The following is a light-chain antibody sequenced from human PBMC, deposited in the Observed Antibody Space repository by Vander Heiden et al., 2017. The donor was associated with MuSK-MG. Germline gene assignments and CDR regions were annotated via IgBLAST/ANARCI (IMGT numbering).Light chain of an antibody. J-gene: IGKJ2*01. CDR1: QSVSSY. V-gene: IGKV3-11*01. CDR3: QQRSNWPYT. CDR2: DAS. Sequence: EIVLTQSPATLSLSPGERPTLSSRASQSVSSYLAWYQQKPGQAPRLLIYDASNRATGIPARFSGSGSGTDFTLTISSPEPEDFAVYYCQQRSNWPYTFGQGTKLEIK.